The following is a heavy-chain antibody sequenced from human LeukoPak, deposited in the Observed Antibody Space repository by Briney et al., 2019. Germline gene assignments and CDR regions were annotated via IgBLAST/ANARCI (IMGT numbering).Heavy chain of an antibody. J-gene: IGHJ6*03. V-gene: IGHV3-21*01. CDR1: GFTFSSYS. CDR2: ISSSSSYI. Sequence: GGSLRLSCAASGFTFSSYSMNWVRQAPGKGLEWVSSISSSSSYIYYADSVKGRFTISRDNAKSSLYLQMNSLRAEDTAVYYCAREVLDVDATMTNYYYYMDVWGKGTTVTVSS. D-gene: IGHD5-18*01. CDR3: AREVLDVDATMTNYYYYMDV.